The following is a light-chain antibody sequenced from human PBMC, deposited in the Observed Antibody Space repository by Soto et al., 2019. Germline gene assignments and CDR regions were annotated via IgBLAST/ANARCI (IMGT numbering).Light chain of an antibody. Sequence: QSVLTQPRSVSGSPGQSVTISCTGTSSDIGAYNFVSWYQLHSDKAPKVMIYDATKRPSGVPDRFSGSKSGTTASLTISGLQDEDEADYYCCSYAGSYTFVFGTGTKVTVL. CDR3: CSYAGSYTFV. CDR1: SSDIGAYNF. V-gene: IGLV2-11*01. J-gene: IGLJ1*01. CDR2: DAT.